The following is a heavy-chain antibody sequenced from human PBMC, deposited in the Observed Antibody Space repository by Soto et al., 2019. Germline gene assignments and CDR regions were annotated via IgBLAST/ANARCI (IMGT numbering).Heavy chain of an antibody. Sequence: QVQLVQSGAEVKKPGSSVKVSCKASGGTFSSYAISWVRQAPGQGLEWMGGMIPIFGTANDAQKFQGRVTITADESTRTDYMELSSLRSEDTAVYYCARHSYYDSSGPREYKPYNYYGMDVWGQGTTVTVSS. J-gene: IGHJ6*02. D-gene: IGHD3-22*01. V-gene: IGHV1-69*01. CDR3: ARHSYYDSSGPREYKPYNYYGMDV. CDR1: GGTFSSYA. CDR2: MIPIFGTA.